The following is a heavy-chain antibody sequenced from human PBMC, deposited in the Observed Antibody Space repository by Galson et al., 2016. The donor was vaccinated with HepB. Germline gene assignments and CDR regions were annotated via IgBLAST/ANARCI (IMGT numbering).Heavy chain of an antibody. J-gene: IGHJ4*02. CDR1: GFTFSGYY. D-gene: IGHD3-10*01. V-gene: IGHV3-11*01. CDR3: ARDRKVLLWFGEPEDY. CDR2: ISSSGSTI. Sequence: SLRLSCAASGFTFSGYYMNWIRQAPGKGLEWVSSISSSGSTIYYADSVKDRFIISRDNAKNSLYLQMNSLRAEDTAVYYCARDRKVLLWFGEPEDYWGQGTLVSVSS.